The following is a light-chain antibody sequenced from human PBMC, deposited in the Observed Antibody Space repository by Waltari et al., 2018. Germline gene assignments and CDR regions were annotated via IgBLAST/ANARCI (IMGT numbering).Light chain of an antibody. V-gene: IGLV2-14*01. CDR3: SSYTTRSTFLA. CDR1: SRDVGAFNY. Sequence: QSALTQPASVSGSAGQSVTIPCTGTSRDVGAFNYVSWYQQYPGKVPKLMIYDVTERPSGISSRFSGSKSGNTASLTISGLQAEDEADYYCSSYTTRSTFLAFGGGTKLTVL. J-gene: IGLJ2*01. CDR2: DVT.